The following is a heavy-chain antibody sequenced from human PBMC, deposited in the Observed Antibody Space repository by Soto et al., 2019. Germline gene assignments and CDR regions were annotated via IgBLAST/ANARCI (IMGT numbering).Heavy chain of an antibody. CDR1: GFTFINYA. J-gene: IGHJ2*01. CDR3: ARKILGSTSRPNYWYFDL. Sequence: EVQLLESEGGLVQPGGSLRLSCAGSGFTFINYAMNWVRQAPGKGLEWVSSISGGGDATFFADSVRGRFTISRDNSKNTVTLQMNSLGVDDTAVYYCARKILGSTSRPNYWYFDLWGRGTLVTVSS. D-gene: IGHD2-2*01. CDR2: ISGGGDAT. V-gene: IGHV3-23*01.